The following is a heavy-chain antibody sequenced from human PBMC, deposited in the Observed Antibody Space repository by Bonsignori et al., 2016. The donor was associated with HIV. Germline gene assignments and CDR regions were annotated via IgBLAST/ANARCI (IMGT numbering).Heavy chain of an antibody. CDR1: HDSVTNGLYY. Sequence: QVQLQESGPGLVKPSETLTLTCTVSHDSVTNGLYYWSWIRQPPGKGLEWIGFVYFTGTTDYNPSLRGRVTFSMDTSKNLFSLRLNSVTAADTGVYFCARGPVRTCGYDCHHFESWGQGILVTVSS. J-gene: IGHJ4*02. V-gene: IGHV4-61*03. D-gene: IGHD2-2*01. CDR2: VYFTGTT. CDR3: ARGPVRTCGYDCHHFES.